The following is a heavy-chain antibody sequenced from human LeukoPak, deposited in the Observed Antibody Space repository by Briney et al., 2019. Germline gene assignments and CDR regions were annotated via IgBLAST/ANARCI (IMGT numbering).Heavy chain of an antibody. Sequence: ASVKVSCKASGYTFPGYFMHWVRQARGQGLEWMGRINPNCGGTNYAQKFQGRITMTRDTSISTAYMELSRLRSNDTAVYYCAGVTGSWAGFDDWGQGTLVSVSS. J-gene: IGHJ4*02. CDR3: AGVTGSWAGFDD. CDR2: INPNCGGT. V-gene: IGHV1-2*06. CDR1: GYTFPGYF. D-gene: IGHD6-13*01.